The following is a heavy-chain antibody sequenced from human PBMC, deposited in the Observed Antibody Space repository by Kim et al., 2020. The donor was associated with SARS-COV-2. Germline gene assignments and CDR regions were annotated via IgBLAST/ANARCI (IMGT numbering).Heavy chain of an antibody. V-gene: IGHV4-34*01. Sequence: LETLSLTCAVYGGSFSGYYWSWIRQPPGKGLEWIGEINHSGSTNYNPSLKSRVTISVDTSKNQFSLKLSSVTAADTAVYYCARVGRNYYGSANYWGQGTL. CDR2: INHSGST. CDR3: ARVGRNYYGSANY. J-gene: IGHJ4*02. D-gene: IGHD3-10*01. CDR1: GGSFSGYY.